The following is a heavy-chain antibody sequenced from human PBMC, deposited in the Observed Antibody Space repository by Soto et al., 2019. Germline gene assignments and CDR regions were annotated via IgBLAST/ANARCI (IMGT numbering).Heavy chain of an antibody. CDR2: IYYSGST. Sequence: SETLALTCTVSGGAISSYYWCWIRQPPGKGLEWIGYIYYSGSTNYNPSLKSRVTISVDTSKNQFSLKLSSVTAADTAVYYCARTPNKVDFDYWGQGTLVTVSS. D-gene: IGHD2-15*01. CDR3: ARTPNKVDFDY. J-gene: IGHJ4*02. V-gene: IGHV4-59*01. CDR1: GGAISSYY.